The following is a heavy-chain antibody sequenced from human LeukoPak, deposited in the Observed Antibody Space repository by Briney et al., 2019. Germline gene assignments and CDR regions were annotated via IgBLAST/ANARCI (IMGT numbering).Heavy chain of an antibody. D-gene: IGHD6-13*01. V-gene: IGHV3-74*01. J-gene: IGHJ4*02. CDR2: INSDGSST. Sequence: GGSLRLSCAVSGFSLSSYWMHWVRQVPGKGLVWVSRINSDGSSTSYADSVKGRFTISRDNAKNTLYLQMNSLRAEDTAVYYCARVSSSWYDRYFDYWGQGTLVTVSS. CDR1: GFSLSSYW. CDR3: ARVSSSWYDRYFDY.